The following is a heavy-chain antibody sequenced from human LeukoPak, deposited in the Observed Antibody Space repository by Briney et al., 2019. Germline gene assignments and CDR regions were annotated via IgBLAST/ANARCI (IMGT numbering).Heavy chain of an antibody. Sequence: GSLRPSCAASGFTFSSSWTHSVHQAPGKGLEWIGEINHSGSTNYNPSLKSRVTISVDTSKNQFSLKLTSVTAADTAVYYCARGPHWVTGDYDAFDIWGQGTMVTVSS. J-gene: IGHJ3*02. V-gene: IGHV4-34*01. CDR3: ARGPHWVTGDYDAFDI. D-gene: IGHD4-17*01. CDR2: INHSGST. CDR1: GFTFSSSW.